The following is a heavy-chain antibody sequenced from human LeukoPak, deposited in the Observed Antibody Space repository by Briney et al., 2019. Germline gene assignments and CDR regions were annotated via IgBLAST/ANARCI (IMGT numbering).Heavy chain of an antibody. Sequence: ASVKVSCKASGYTFTGYYMNWGRQAPGQGLKWLGRINPNSGGTKDAQKFQGRVTMTRDTSISTAYMELSSLRSEDTAVYYCARSSESGSFDYWGQGTLVTVSS. V-gene: IGHV1-2*06. J-gene: IGHJ4*02. D-gene: IGHD5-12*01. CDR3: ARSSESGSFDY. CDR1: GYTFTGYY. CDR2: INPNSGGT.